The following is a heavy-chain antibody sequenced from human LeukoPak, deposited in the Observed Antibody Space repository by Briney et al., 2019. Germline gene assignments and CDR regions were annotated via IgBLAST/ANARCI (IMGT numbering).Heavy chain of an antibody. V-gene: IGHV3-30*04. CDR1: GFTFSSYA. CDR2: ISYDGSNK. D-gene: IGHD3/OR15-3a*01. Sequence: PGGSLRLSCAASGFTFSSYAMHWVRQAPGKGLEWVAVISYDGSNKYYADSVKGRFTISRDNSKNTLYLQMNSLRAEDTAVHYCAREEDSRTDAFDIWGQGTMITVSS. CDR3: AREEDSRTDAFDI. J-gene: IGHJ3*02.